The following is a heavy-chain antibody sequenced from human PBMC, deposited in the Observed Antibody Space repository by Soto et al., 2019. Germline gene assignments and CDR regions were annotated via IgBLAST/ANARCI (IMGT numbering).Heavy chain of an antibody. V-gene: IGHV1-8*01. CDR3: ARERSSGWYVDY. J-gene: IGHJ4*02. CDR1: GYTFTSYD. D-gene: IGHD6-19*01. CDR2: MNPNSGNT. Sequence: QVQLVQSGAEVKKPGASVKVSCKASGYTFTSYDINWVRQATGQGLEWMGWMNPNSGNTVYAQKFQGRVTMTRNTSVSTAYMELSILRSEDTAVYYCARERSSGWYVDYWGQGTLVTVSS.